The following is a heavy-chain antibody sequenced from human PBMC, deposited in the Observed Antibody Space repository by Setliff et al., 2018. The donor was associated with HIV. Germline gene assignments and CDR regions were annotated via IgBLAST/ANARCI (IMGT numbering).Heavy chain of an antibody. CDR1: GYTFTTYD. V-gene: IGHV1-18*01. Sequence: ASVKVSCKASGYTFTTYDITWVRQAPGQGLEWLGWISPYNGHTNFAQKFQGRVTMTTDTATSTAYIEVRSLRSDDTAVYYCARTDYGGNSGGNYFDYWGQGSLVTVSS. CDR3: ARTDYGGNSGGNYFDY. CDR2: ISPYNGHT. D-gene: IGHD4-17*01. J-gene: IGHJ4*02.